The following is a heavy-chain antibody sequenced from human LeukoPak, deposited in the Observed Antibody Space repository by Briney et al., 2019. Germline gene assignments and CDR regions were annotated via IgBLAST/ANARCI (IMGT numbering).Heavy chain of an antibody. J-gene: IGHJ4*02. V-gene: IGHV3-7*01. CDR1: GFTFSRYW. D-gene: IGHD5-18*01. CDR3: ARVNTAMITAIDY. Sequence: GGSLRLSCAASGFTFSRYWMSWVRQAPGKGLEWVANIKQDGSEKYYVDSVKGRFTISRDNAKNSLYLQMNSLRAEDTAVYYCARVNTAMITAIDYWGQGTLVTVSS. CDR2: IKQDGSEK.